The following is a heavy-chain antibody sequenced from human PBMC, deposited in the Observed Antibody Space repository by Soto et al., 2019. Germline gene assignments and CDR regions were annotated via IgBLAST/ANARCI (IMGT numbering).Heavy chain of an antibody. D-gene: IGHD2-2*01. CDR2: ISAYNGNT. CDR1: GYTFTSYG. CDR3: ARGFVPYCSSTTCYWFDP. V-gene: IGHV1-18*01. Sequence: QVQLVQSGAEVKKPGASVKVSCKASGYTFTSYGISWVRQAPGQGLEWMGWISAYNGNTNYAQKLQGRVNMTTDTSTSRAYMELRRLRSDKSGVSYCARGFVPYCSSTTCYWFDPWGQGTLVTFSS. J-gene: IGHJ5*02.